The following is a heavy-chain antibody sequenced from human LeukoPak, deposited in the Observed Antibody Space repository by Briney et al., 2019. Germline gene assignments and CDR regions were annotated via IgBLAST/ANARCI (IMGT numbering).Heavy chain of an antibody. D-gene: IGHD6-19*01. CDR3: ARDNIAVAGQDY. V-gene: IGHV3-21*01. CDR2: ISSSSSYI. J-gene: IGHJ4*02. CDR1: GFTFSSYT. Sequence: GGSLRLSCAASGFTFSSYTMNWVRQAPGKGLEWVSLISSSSSYIYYADSVKGRFTISRDNAKNSLYLQMNSLRAEDTAVYYCARDNIAVAGQDYWGQGTLVTVSS.